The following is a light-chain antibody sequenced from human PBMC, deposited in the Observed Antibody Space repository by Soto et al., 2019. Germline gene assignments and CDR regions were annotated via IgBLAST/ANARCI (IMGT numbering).Light chain of an antibody. Sequence: EIVLTQSPGTLSLSPGERATLSCRASQSVNNNYLAWYQRQPGQAPRLLIYGASSRATGIPDRFSGSGSGTDFTLTISRRDTEDFAVYYCQQYAGSPRTFGQGTKVDSK. CDR3: QQYAGSPRT. CDR1: QSVNNNY. J-gene: IGKJ1*01. V-gene: IGKV3-20*01. CDR2: GAS.